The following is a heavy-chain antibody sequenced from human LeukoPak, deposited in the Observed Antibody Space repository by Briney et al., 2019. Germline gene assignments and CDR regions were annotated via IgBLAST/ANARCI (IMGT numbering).Heavy chain of an antibody. CDR3: ARVYLESLTAGYFDH. CDR2: ISDDGRHN. D-gene: IGHD3-3*01. CDR1: GFTFSTYA. V-gene: IGHV3-30*04. Sequence: GGSLRLSCAASGFTFSTYAMNWVRQAPGKGLEWVAVISDDGRHNYYADSVKGRFTISRDNSKSTLYLQMNSLRDDDSAAYFCARVYLESLTAGYFDHWGQGTQVTVSP. J-gene: IGHJ4*02.